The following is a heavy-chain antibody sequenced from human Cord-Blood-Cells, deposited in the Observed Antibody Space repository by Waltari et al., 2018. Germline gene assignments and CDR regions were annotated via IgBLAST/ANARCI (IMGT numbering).Heavy chain of an antibody. CDR1: VFTFSSFW. CDR3: ARDNPSDAFDI. CDR2: IWYDGSNK. Sequence: QVQLVESGGGVVQPWRSLSLSFAASVFTFSSFWLPWVRQAAGKGLEWVAVIWYDGSNKYYADSVKGRFTISRDNSKNTLYLQMHSLRAEDTAVYYCARDNPSDAFDIWGQGTMVTVSS. J-gene: IGHJ3*02. V-gene: IGHV3-33*01.